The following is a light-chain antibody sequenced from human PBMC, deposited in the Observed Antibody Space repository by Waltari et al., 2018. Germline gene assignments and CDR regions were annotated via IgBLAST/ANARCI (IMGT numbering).Light chain of an antibody. Sequence: QSVLTQPPSASGTPGQRVIISCSGSSSNIGSNFVSWYQQLPGTAPKLLIDNNTQRPSGVRDRFSASKSGTSASLAISGLQSEDEADYYCAAWDDSLNGYVFGTGTKVTV. CDR3: AAWDDSLNGYV. V-gene: IGLV1-44*01. CDR1: SSNIGSNF. J-gene: IGLJ1*01. CDR2: NNT.